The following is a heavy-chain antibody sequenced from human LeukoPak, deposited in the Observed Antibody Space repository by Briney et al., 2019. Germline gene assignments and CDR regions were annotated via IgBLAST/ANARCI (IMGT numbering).Heavy chain of an antibody. J-gene: IGHJ4*02. V-gene: IGHV4-59*01. CDR1: GGSISSYY. D-gene: IGHD2-2*01. CDR3: VRGIYCSSTSCYYYFDY. Sequence: SETLSLTCTVSGGSISSYYWSWIRQPPGKGLEWIGYIHSSGSTNYNPSLKSRLTISVDTSKNQFSLKLSSVTAADTAVYYCVRGIYCSSTSCYYYFDYWGQGTLVTVSS. CDR2: IHSSGST.